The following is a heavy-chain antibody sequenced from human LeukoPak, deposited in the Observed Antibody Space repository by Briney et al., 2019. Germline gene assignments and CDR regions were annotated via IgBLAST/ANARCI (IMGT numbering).Heavy chain of an antibody. CDR1: GGSFSGCY. Sequence: NSSETLSLTCAVYGGSFSGCYWSWVRQPPGKGLEWIGEINHSGSTNYNPSLKSRVTISVDTSKNQFSLKLSSVTAADTAVYYCARGPGANNLTYSGYDQYYFDYWGQGTLVTVSS. V-gene: IGHV4-34*01. J-gene: IGHJ4*02. CDR3: ARGPGANNLTYSGYDQYYFDY. D-gene: IGHD5-12*01. CDR2: INHSGST.